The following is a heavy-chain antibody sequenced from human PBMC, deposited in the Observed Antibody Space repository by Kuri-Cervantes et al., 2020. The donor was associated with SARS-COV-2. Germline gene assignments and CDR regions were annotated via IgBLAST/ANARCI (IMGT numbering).Heavy chain of an antibody. CDR2: IYPGDSDT. Sequence: GGSLRLSCKGSGYSFTSYWIGWVRQMPGKGLEWMGIIYPGDSDTRYSPSFQGQVTISADKFISTAYLQWSSLKASDTAMYYCARSAAPPALYYGMDVWGQGTTVTVSS. D-gene: IGHD2-15*01. V-gene: IGHV5-51*01. J-gene: IGHJ6*02. CDR3: ARSAAPPALYYGMDV. CDR1: GYSFTSYW.